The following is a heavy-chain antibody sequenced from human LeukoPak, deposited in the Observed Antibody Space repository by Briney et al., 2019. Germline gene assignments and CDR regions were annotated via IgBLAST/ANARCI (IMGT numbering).Heavy chain of an antibody. Sequence: GGSLRLSCAASGFTFSNYAMSWVRQAPGKGLEWVSVISGSGSTYYADSVKGRFTLSRDNSKNTLSLQVNSLRAEDTAVYYCTNGWGNLYFDYWGQGTLVTASS. CDR1: GFTFSNYA. CDR3: TNGWGNLYFDY. CDR2: ISGSGST. V-gene: IGHV3-23*01. D-gene: IGHD7-27*01. J-gene: IGHJ4*02.